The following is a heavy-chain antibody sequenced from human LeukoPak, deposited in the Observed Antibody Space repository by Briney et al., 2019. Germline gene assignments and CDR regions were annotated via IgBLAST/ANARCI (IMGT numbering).Heavy chain of an antibody. D-gene: IGHD3-3*01. Sequence: SETLSLTCAVYGDSFSGCECSWIRQPPGKGLEWIGSFYDSGNTYYNPSLKSRVTISVDTSKNQFSLKVRSVTVADTAVYYCARDRAGGLRFVEWLSAFDYWGQGTLVTVSS. CDR1: GDSFSGCE. V-gene: IGHV4-34*01. J-gene: IGHJ4*02. CDR3: ARDRAGGLRFVEWLSAFDY. CDR2: FYDSGNT.